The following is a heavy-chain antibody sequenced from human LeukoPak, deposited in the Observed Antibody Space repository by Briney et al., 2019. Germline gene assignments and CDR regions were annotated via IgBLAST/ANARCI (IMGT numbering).Heavy chain of an antibody. Sequence: GGSQTLFCAASGLTFDKYNMKWARHSRGRGRECASYISSGTNYIFEAHSVKGHFPLTKNTALHSLSMQMNSMGAHDTSLFFCARSAGGNYFDYWEQGPRVTVS. CDR1: GLTFDKYN. CDR3: ARSAGGNYFDY. J-gene: IGHJ4*02. V-gene: IGHV3-21*01. CDR2: ISSGTNYI. D-gene: IGHD2-8*02.